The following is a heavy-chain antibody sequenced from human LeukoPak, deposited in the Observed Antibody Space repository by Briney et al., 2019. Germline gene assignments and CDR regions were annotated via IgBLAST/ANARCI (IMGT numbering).Heavy chain of an antibody. CDR2: INPNSGGT. CDR3: ARVVVRGVDLDAFDI. D-gene: IGHD3-10*01. J-gene: IGHJ3*02. V-gene: IGHV1-2*02. CDR1: GYTFTGYY. Sequence: ASVKVSCKASGYTFTGYYMHWVRQAPGQGLEWMGWINPNSGGTNYAQKVQGRVTMTRDTSISTAYMELSRLRSDDTAVYYCARVVVRGVDLDAFDIWGQGTMVTVSS.